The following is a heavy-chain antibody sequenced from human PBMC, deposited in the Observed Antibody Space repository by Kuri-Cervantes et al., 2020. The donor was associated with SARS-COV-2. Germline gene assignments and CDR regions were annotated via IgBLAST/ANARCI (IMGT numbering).Heavy chain of an antibody. CDR1: GGSFSGYY. J-gene: IGHJ4*02. CDR3: ARFFDY. CDR2: INHSGST. Sequence: SQTLSLTCAVYGGSFSGYYWSWIRQPPGKGLEWIGEINHSGSTNYNPSLKSRVTISVDTSKNQFSLKLSSVTAADTAVYYCARFFDYWGQGTLVTVSS. V-gene: IGHV4-34*01.